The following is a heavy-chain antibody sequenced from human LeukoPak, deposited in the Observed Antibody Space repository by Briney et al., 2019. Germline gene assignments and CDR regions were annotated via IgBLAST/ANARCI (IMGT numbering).Heavy chain of an antibody. V-gene: IGHV3-23*01. D-gene: IGHD5-12*01. CDR3: AKDLSGGYDYFDY. CDR1: GFTVSSNY. CDR2: ISSSGGST. Sequence: AGGSLRLSCAASGFTVSSNYMSWVRQAPGKGLEWVSAISSSGGSTYYADSVKGRFTISRDNSKNTLYLQMNSLRAEDTAVYYCAKDLSGGYDYFDYWGQGTLVTVSS. J-gene: IGHJ4*02.